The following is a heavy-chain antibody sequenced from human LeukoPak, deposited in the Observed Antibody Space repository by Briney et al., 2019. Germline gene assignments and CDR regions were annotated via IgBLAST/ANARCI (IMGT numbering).Heavy chain of an antibody. CDR1: GFTFSSYA. CDR3: ANLGRSSGLMGYD. D-gene: IGHD6-19*01. V-gene: IGHV3-30-3*01. J-gene: IGHJ4*02. CDR2: ISYDGSNK. Sequence: GRSLRLSCAASGFTFSSYAMHWVRQAPGKGLEWVAVISYDGSNKYYADSVKGRFTISRDNSKNTLHLQMNSLRAEDTAVYYCANLGRSSGLMGYDWGQGTLVTVSS.